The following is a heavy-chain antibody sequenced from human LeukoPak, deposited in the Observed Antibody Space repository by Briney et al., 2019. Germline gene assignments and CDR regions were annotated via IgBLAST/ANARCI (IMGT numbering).Heavy chain of an antibody. CDR3: ARLGGYSKSFDY. J-gene: IGHJ4*02. Sequence: AGGPLRLSCAATGFTFSSYSMNWVRQATGKGLESVSSISCSSSYIYYADSVKGRFTISRDNAKNSLYLQMNSLRAEDTAVYYCARLGGYSKSFDYWGQGTLVTVSS. CDR2: ISCSSSYI. D-gene: IGHD4-11*01. V-gene: IGHV3-21*01. CDR1: GFTFSSYS.